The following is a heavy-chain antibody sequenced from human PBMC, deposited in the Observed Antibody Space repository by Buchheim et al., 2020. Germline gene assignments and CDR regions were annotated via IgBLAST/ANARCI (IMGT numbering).Heavy chain of an antibody. V-gene: IGHV3-30*18. D-gene: IGHD3-3*01. J-gene: IGHJ3*02. CDR1: GFTFSGYA. CDR3: AKDLYYDFWSGAQTDAFDI. Sequence: VQLLESGGGLVQPGGSLRLSCAASGFTFSGYAMSWVRQAPGKGLEWVAVISYDGSNKYYADSVKGRFTISRDNSKNTLYLQMNSLRAEDTAVYYCAKDLYYDFWSGAQTDAFDIWGQGT. CDR2: ISYDGSNK.